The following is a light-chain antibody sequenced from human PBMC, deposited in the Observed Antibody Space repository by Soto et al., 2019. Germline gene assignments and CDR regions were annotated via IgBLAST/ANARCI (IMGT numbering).Light chain of an antibody. CDR3: QRYNDWPQT. V-gene: IGKV3-15*01. CDR2: AAS. CDR1: QSVNTY. Sequence: EIVMTQSPVTLSVSPGERATLSCRASQSVNTYLAWYQQKPGQTRRLLIYAASTRATGVPARFSGSGSGTEFTLTISSLQSEDFAVYYCQRYNDWPQTFGQGTKVEIK. J-gene: IGKJ1*01.